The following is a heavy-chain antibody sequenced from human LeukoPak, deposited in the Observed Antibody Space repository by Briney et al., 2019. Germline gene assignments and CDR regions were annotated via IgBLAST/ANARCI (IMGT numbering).Heavy chain of an antibody. CDR3: ARSGDTEKYSMDV. V-gene: IGHV4-39*01. J-gene: IGHJ6*02. D-gene: IGHD1-14*01. Sequence: PSETLSLTCTDSGGSISSSSYYWGWIRQPPGKGLEWIGSIYYSGSTYYNPSLKSRVTISVDTSKNQFSLKLSSVTAADTAVYYCARSGDTEKYSMDVWGQGTTVTVSS. CDR2: IYYSGST. CDR1: GGSISSSSYY.